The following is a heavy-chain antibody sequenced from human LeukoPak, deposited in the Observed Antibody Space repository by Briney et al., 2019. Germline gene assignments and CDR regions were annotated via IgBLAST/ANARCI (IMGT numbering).Heavy chain of an antibody. J-gene: IGHJ4*02. CDR3: AHSSEGPDGYNFFFFDY. CDR1: GFSLSTSGVA. V-gene: IGHV2-5*02. D-gene: IGHD5-24*01. CDR2: IYWDDDK. Sequence: SGPTLVNPTQTLTLTCTVSGFSLSTSGVAVGWIRQPPGKALEWLALIYWDDDKRYSPSLKSRLTITKDTSKNQVVLTMTNMDPVDTATYYCAHSSEGPDGYNFFFFDYWGQGTLVTVSS.